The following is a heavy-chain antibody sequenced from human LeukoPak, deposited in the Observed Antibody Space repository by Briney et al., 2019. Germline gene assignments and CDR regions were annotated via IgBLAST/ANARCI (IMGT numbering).Heavy chain of an antibody. CDR3: ARSVSWGLLVRDDAFDI. Sequence: SETLSLICTVSGGSISSYHWIWLRQPPGKGLEWIGYIHYSGSTNYNPSLKSRVTTSVDTSKKQFSLKLRSVTAADTAVYYCARSVSWGLLVRDDAFDIWGQGTMVTVSS. CDR2: IHYSGST. V-gene: IGHV4-59*08. D-gene: IGHD2-21*01. CDR1: GGSISSYH. J-gene: IGHJ3*02.